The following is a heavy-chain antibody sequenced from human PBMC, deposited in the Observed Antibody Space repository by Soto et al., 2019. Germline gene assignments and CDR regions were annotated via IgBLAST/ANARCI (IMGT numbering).Heavy chain of an antibody. CDR2: IDYVGST. V-gene: IGHV4-59*11. J-gene: IGHJ4*02. CDR3: VRQRGNYLDF. D-gene: IGHD3-10*01. CDR1: GDSINSRY. Sequence: SETLSLTCSVSGDSINSRYWSWIRQPPGKGLEWIGYIDYVGSTNYAPSLQSRVTMSVDTSKNQVSLKLRYVTAADTAVYYCVRQRGNYLDFWGQGTLVTVSS.